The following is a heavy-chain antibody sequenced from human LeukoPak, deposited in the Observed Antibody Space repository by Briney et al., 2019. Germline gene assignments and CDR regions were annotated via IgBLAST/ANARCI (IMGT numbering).Heavy chain of an antibody. D-gene: IGHD2-15*01. CDR3: APGLRGAAWSLDY. CDR1: GFTFRNYG. CDR2: VSDSGSSA. Sequence: GGSLRLSCAVSGFTFRNYGMSWVRQAPGKGLEWVSAVSDSGSSAYYADSVKGRFTISRDNSKNTLYLQMNSLRAEDTAVYYCAPGLRGAAWSLDYWGQGTLVTVSS. V-gene: IGHV3-23*01. J-gene: IGHJ4*02.